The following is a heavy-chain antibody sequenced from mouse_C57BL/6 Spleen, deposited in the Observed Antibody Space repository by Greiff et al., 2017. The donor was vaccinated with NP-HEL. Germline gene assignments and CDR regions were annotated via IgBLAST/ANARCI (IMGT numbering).Heavy chain of an antibody. Sequence: EVKLVESGEGLVKPGGSLKLSCAASGFTLSSYAMSWVRQTPEKRLEWVAYISSGGDYIYYADTVKGRFTISRDNARNTLYLQMSSLKSEDTAMYYCTREGTTTVVALYAMDYWGQGTSVTVSS. J-gene: IGHJ4*01. CDR2: ISSGGDYI. D-gene: IGHD1-1*01. V-gene: IGHV5-9-1*02. CDR1: GFTLSSYA. CDR3: TREGTTTVVALYAMDY.